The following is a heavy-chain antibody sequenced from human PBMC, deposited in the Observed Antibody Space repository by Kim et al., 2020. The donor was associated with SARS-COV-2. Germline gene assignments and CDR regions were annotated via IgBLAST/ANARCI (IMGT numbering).Heavy chain of an antibody. J-gene: IGHJ6*02. D-gene: IGHD4-17*01. V-gene: IGHV4-39*07. Sequence: YNPSLQRRVTISVDTSKNRFSLKLSSVTAADTAVYYCARIDYRWIYGMDVWGQGTTVTVSS. CDR3: ARIDYRWIYGMDV.